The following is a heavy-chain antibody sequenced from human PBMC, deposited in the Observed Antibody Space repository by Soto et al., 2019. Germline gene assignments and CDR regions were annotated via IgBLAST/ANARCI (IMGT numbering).Heavy chain of an antibody. V-gene: IGHV4-59*01. CDR1: GGSISSYY. Sequence: QVQLQESGPGLVKPSETLSLTCTVSGGSISSYYWSWIRQPPGKGLEWIGYIYYSGSTNYNPSLRSRVTLPVDTSKNQFSLMLGSVPAADTAVYYCARVPYYDILTGYYGSWYFDLWGRGTLVTVSS. J-gene: IGHJ2*01. D-gene: IGHD3-9*01. CDR3: ARVPYYDILTGYYGSWYFDL. CDR2: IYYSGST.